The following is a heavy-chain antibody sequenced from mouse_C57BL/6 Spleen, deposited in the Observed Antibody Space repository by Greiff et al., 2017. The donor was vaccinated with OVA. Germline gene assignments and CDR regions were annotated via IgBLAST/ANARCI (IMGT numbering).Heavy chain of an antibody. J-gene: IGHJ1*03. Sequence: VQLQQPGAELVKPGASVKLSCKASGYTFTSYWMHWVKQRPGQGLEWIGMIHPNSGSTNYNEKFKSKATLTVDKSSSTAYMQLSSLTSEDSAVYYCSFYYGNYDWYFDVWGTGTTVTVSS. CDR1: GYTFTSYW. V-gene: IGHV1-64*01. CDR3: SFYYGNYDWYFDV. CDR2: IHPNSGST. D-gene: IGHD2-1*01.